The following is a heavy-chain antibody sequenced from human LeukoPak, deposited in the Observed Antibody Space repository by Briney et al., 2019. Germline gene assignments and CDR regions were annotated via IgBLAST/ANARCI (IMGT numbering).Heavy chain of an antibody. CDR2: INPKSGGT. V-gene: IGHV1-2*02. Sequence: ASVKVSCKASGYFFTGYYLDWVRQAPGQGLEWMGWINPKSGGTNYAQKFPGRVTMTRDTSISTAYMELSSLRSDDTAIYYCARRVFSGWGYYFDYWGQGTLVTVSS. CDR1: GYFFTGYY. CDR3: ARRVFSGWGYYFDY. D-gene: IGHD6-19*01. J-gene: IGHJ4*02.